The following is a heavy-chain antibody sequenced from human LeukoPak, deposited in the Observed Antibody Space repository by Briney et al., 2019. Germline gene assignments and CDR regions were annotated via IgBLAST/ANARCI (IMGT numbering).Heavy chain of an antibody. Sequence: ASVKVSCKASEYTFTTYAIHWVRQAPGQRLEWMGWINAGNGNTKYSQKLQGRVTITRNTSASTAYMELSSLRSEDTAVYYCAREAATTYYFDYWGQGTLVTVSS. CDR1: EYTFTTYA. D-gene: IGHD2/OR15-2a*01. J-gene: IGHJ4*02. V-gene: IGHV1-3*01. CDR3: AREAATTYYFDY. CDR2: INAGNGNT.